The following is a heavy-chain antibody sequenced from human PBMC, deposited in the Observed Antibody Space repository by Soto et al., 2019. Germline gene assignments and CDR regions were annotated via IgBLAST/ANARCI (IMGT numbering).Heavy chain of an antibody. CDR3: ARADDFSDRFDY. J-gene: IGHJ4*02. V-gene: IGHV4-30-4*01. Sequence: PSETLSLTCAVSGGSISSSNWWSWIRQPPGKGLELIGNIYYSGSTYYNPSLRSRAIMSVDTSQNQFSLKLSSLTAADTAVYFCARADDFSDRFDYWGQGALVTVSS. CDR2: IYYSGST. D-gene: IGHD4-17*01. CDR1: GGSISSSNW.